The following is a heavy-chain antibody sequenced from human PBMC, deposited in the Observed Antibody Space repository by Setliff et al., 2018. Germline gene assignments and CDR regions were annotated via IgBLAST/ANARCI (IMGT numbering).Heavy chain of an antibody. V-gene: IGHV4-39*07. CDR2: IYYSGST. Sequence: NPSETLSLTCTVSGGSISSSSYYWGWIRQPPGKGLEWIGSIYYSGSTYYNPSLKSRVTISVDTSKNQFSLKLSPVTAADTAVYYCARVKIAILPAAIDYWGQGTLVTGSS. CDR3: ARVKIAILPAAIDY. D-gene: IGHD2-2*01. CDR1: GGSISSSSYY. J-gene: IGHJ4*02.